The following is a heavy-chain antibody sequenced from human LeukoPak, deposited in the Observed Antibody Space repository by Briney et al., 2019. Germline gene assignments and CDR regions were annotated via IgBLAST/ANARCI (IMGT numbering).Heavy chain of an antibody. CDR2: INPNSGGT. V-gene: IGHV1-2*02. J-gene: IGHJ4*02. CDR3: ASAKPKNMVRGLIMRRESRYYFDY. Sequence: ASVKVSFKASVYTFTGYYMHWVRQAPGQGLEWMGWINPNSGGTNYAQKFQGRVTMTRDTSISTAYMELSRLRSADTAVYYCASAKPKNMVRGLIMRRESRYYFDYWGQGTLVTVSS. D-gene: IGHD3-10*01. CDR1: VYTFTGYY.